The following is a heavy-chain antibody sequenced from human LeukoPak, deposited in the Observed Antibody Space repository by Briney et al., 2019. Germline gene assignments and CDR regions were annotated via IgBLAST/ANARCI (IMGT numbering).Heavy chain of an antibody. CDR1: GYTFTSYG. CDR2: ISGYNGDT. Sequence: ASVKVSCKASGYTFTSYGISWVRQAPGQGLEWMGWISGYNGDTIYAQKFQGRVTMTTDTSTSTAYMEMRSLRADDTAVYYCARATGTWGHDGFDIWGQGTMVTVSS. V-gene: IGHV1-18*01. J-gene: IGHJ3*02. D-gene: IGHD3-16*01. CDR3: ARATGTWGHDGFDI.